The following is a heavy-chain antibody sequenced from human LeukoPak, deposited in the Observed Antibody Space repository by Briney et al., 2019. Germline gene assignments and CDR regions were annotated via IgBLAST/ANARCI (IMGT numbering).Heavy chain of an antibody. CDR1: GFTFKKYW. J-gene: IGHJ4*02. CDR2: ISSSGSTI. CDR3: ARSDFWSGFDY. V-gene: IGHV3-48*04. D-gene: IGHD3-3*01. Sequence: GGSLRLSCAASGFTFKKYWMNWVRQVPGKGLEWVSYISSSGSTIYYADSVKGRFTISRDNAKNLLYLQMNSLRAEDTAVYYCARSDFWSGFDYWGQGTLVTVSS.